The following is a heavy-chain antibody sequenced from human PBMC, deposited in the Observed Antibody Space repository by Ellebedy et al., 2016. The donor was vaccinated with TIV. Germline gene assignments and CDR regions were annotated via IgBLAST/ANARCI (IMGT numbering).Heavy chain of an antibody. D-gene: IGHD2-2*01. CDR3: ARPYAVTSSGFYFDN. V-gene: IGHV5-51*01. CDR2: IFPDDSDR. CDR1: GYPFTSYW. Sequence: GESLKISXKASGYPFTSYWIGWVRLVPGEGLEWMGIIFPDDSDRRYSPSFQGHVTISVDKSIRTTYLQRSSLKASDTAIYYCARPYAVTSSGFYFDNWGQGTQVTVSS. J-gene: IGHJ4*02.